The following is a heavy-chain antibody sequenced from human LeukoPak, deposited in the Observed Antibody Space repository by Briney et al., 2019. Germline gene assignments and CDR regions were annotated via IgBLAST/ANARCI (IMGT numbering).Heavy chain of an antibody. J-gene: IGHJ4*02. CDR2: ISGSGGST. CDR3: AEGGVRFLEWLSPSYYFDY. V-gene: IGHV3-23*01. D-gene: IGHD3-3*01. Sequence: GGSLRLSCAASGFTFSSYAMSWVRQAPGKGLEWVSAISGSGGSTYYADSVKGRFTISRDNSKNTLYLQMNSLRAEDTAVYYCAEGGVRFLEWLSPSYYFDYWGQGTLVTVSS. CDR1: GFTFSSYA.